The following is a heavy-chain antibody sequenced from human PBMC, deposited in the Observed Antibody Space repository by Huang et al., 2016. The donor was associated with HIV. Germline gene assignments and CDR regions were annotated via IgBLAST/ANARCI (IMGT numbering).Heavy chain of an antibody. V-gene: IGHV3-23*01. CDR2: ISGSGGST. J-gene: IGHJ6*02. Sequence: EVQLLESGGGLTQPGGSLRLSCAASGFALSSYAMSWVRQAPGKGLEWVSVISGSGGSTNYADSVKGRFTISRDNSKNTLHLQMNSLRVEDTAIYYCAKDQSLDVWGQGTTVTVSS. CDR1: GFALSSYA. CDR3: AKDQSLDV.